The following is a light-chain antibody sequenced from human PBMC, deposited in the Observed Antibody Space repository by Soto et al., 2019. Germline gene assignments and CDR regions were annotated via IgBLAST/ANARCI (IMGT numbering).Light chain of an antibody. CDR1: QGVSSN. CDR2: GAS. CDR3: QQYNNWPGT. J-gene: IGKJ2*01. Sequence: EIVMTQSPGTLSVSPGESATLSCRASQGVSSNLAWYQQKPGQAPRLLIYGASTRATGIPASFSGSGSGTEFTLTISSLQSEDLAVYYCQQYNNWPGTFGHGTKLEIK. V-gene: IGKV3-15*01.